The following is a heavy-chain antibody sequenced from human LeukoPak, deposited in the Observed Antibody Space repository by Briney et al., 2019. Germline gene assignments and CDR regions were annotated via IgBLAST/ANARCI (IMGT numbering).Heavy chain of an antibody. CDR3: ARRADDYGSLYFDY. V-gene: IGHV4-39*01. J-gene: IGHJ4*02. CDR1: GGSISSSSYY. CDR2: IYYSGST. Sequence: SETLSLTXTVSGGSISSSSYYWGWLRQPPGKGLEWIGSIYYSGSTYYNPSLKSRVTISVDTSKNQFSLKLSSVTAADTAVYYCARRADDYGSLYFDYWGQGTLVTVSS. D-gene: IGHD3-10*01.